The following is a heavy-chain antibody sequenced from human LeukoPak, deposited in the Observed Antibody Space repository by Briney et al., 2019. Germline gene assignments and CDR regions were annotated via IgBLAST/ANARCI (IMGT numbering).Heavy chain of an antibody. CDR1: GFTFDDYG. Sequence: PGGSLRLSCAASGFTFDDYGMSWVRQAPGKGLEWVSGINWNGGSTGYADSVKGRFSISRDNAKNSLYLQMNSLRAEDAAVYYCARASVYYDSSGYSIRDDAFDMWGQGTKVTVSS. CDR3: ARASVYYDSSGYSIRDDAFDM. CDR2: INWNGGST. V-gene: IGHV3-20*04. D-gene: IGHD3-22*01. J-gene: IGHJ3*02.